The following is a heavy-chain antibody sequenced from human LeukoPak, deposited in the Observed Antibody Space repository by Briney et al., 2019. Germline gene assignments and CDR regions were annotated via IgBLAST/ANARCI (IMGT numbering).Heavy chain of an antibody. D-gene: IGHD3-22*01. Sequence: SETLSLTCAVYGGSFSGYYWSWIRQPPGKGLEWIGEINHSGSTNYNPSLKSRVTLSVDTSKNQFSPKLSSVTAADTAVYYCAREYYYDSSPPGYWGQGTLVTVSS. V-gene: IGHV4-34*01. CDR3: AREYYYDSSPPGY. CDR1: GGSFSGYY. CDR2: INHSGST. J-gene: IGHJ4*02.